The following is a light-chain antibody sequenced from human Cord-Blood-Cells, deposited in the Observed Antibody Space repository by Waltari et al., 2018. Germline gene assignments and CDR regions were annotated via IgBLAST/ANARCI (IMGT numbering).Light chain of an antibody. Sequence: DIQMPKSPSTLSASVGDSDPITCRASQSISSWLAWYQQKPGKAPKLLIYDASSLESGVPSRFSGSGSGTEFTLTISSLQPDDFATYYCQQYNSYSYTFGQGTKLEIK. V-gene: IGKV1-5*01. J-gene: IGKJ2*01. CDR3: QQYNSYSYT. CDR2: DAS. CDR1: QSISSW.